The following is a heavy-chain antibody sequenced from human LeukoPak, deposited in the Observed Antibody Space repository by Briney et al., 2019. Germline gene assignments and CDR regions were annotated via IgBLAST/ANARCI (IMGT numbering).Heavy chain of an antibody. CDR1: GYTFTGYY. V-gene: IGHV1-2*02. CDR3: ARGIYYESSGYPDD. CDR2: INPNSGGT. J-gene: IGHJ4*02. D-gene: IGHD3-22*01. Sequence: ASVKVSCKASGYTFTGYYMHWVRQAPGQGLEWMGWINPNSGGTNYAQKFQGRVTMTRDTSISTAYMELSRLRSDDTAVYYCARGIYYESSGYPDDWGQGTLVTVSS.